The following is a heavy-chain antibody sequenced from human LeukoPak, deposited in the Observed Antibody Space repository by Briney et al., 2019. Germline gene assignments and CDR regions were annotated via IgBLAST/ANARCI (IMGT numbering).Heavy chain of an antibody. CDR1: GGSISSYY. CDR2: IYYSGST. V-gene: IGHV4-59*08. D-gene: IGHD3-10*01. J-gene: IGHJ6*03. Sequence: SETLSLTCTVSGGSISSYYWSWIRQPPGKGLEWIGYIYYSGSTNYNPSLKSRVTISVDTSKNQFSLKLSSVTAADTAVYYCATSMVRGVIAYSYYYMDVWGKGTTVTISS. CDR3: ATSMVRGVIAYSYYYMDV.